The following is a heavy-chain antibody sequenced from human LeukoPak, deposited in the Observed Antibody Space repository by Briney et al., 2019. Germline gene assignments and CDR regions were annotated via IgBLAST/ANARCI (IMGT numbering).Heavy chain of an antibody. V-gene: IGHV3-48*04. CDR1: GFTFSSYS. J-gene: IGHJ4*02. Sequence: PGGSLRLSCAASGFTFSSYSMNWVRQAPGKGLEWVSHISSSGSPIYYADSVKGRFTISRDNAKNSLYLQMNSLRAEDTAVYYCARRLWFGDSWGQGTLVTVSS. D-gene: IGHD3-10*01. CDR3: ARRLWFGDS. CDR2: ISSSGSPI.